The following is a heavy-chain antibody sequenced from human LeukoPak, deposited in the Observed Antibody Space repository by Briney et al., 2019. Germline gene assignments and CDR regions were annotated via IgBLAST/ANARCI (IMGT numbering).Heavy chain of an antibody. CDR2: IIPIFGTA. Sequence: GASVKVSCKASGGTFSSYAISWVRQAPGQGLEWMGGIIPIFGTANYAQKFQGRVTITADESTSTAYMELSSLRSEDTAVYYCARERHVCSSTSCSEDYFDYWGQGTLVTVSS. D-gene: IGHD2-2*01. CDR1: GGTFSSYA. CDR3: ARERHVCSSTSCSEDYFDY. V-gene: IGHV1-69*13. J-gene: IGHJ4*02.